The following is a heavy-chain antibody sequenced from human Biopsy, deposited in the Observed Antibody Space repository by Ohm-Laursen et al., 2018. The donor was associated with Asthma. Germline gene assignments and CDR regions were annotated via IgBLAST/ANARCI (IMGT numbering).Heavy chain of an antibody. Sequence: SDTLSLTCTVSSASIRTTNYWAWIRQHPGERLEGVGSLFYNGSTFYHQSLKSRRSLIVHKSRNKFSLRMRSVTAADTAVYYCARHWSGNGWHDTYSWFDPWGQGSQVTVSS. D-gene: IGHD1-1*01. CDR2: LFYNGST. CDR3: ARHWSGNGWHDTYSWFDP. J-gene: IGHJ5*01. CDR1: SASIRTTNY. V-gene: IGHV4-38-2*02.